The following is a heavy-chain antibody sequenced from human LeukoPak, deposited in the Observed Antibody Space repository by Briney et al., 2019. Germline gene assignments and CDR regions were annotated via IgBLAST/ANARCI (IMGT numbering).Heavy chain of an antibody. CDR2: ISYDGSNK. D-gene: IGHD5-18*01. V-gene: IGHV3-30*18. CDR1: GFTFSSYG. Sequence: GGSLRLSCAASGFTFSSYGMHWVRQAPGKGLEWVAVISYDGSNKYYADSVKGRFTISRDNSKNTLYLQMNSLRAEDTAVYYCAKVIGGYSLGGAFDIWGQGTMVTVSS. CDR3: AKVIGGYSLGGAFDI. J-gene: IGHJ3*02.